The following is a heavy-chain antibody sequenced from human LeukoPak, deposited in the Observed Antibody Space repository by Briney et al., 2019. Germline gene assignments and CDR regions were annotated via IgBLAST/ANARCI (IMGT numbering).Heavy chain of an antibody. Sequence: SETLSLTCAVYGGSFSGYYWSWIRQPPGKGLEWIGEINHSVSTNYNPSLKSRVTISVDTSKNQFSLKLSSVTAADTAVYYCARAMIVVVITTHAFDIWGQGTMVTVSS. CDR3: ARAMIVVVITTHAFDI. D-gene: IGHD3-22*01. V-gene: IGHV4-34*01. J-gene: IGHJ3*02. CDR1: GGSFSGYY. CDR2: INHSVST.